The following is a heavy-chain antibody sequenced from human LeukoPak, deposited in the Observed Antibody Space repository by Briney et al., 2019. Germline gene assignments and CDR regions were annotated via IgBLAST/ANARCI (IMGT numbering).Heavy chain of an antibody. V-gene: IGHV4-31*03. CDR2: IHYSGST. CDR1: GGSISSGGDY. D-gene: IGHD1-26*01. CDR3: ARDSGGSYYSAFDI. Sequence: PSQTLSLTCTVSGGSISSGGDYWSWIRQHPGKGLEWIGYIHYSGSTYYNPSLKSRVTISVDTSKNQFSLKLSSVTAADTAVYYCARDSGGSYYSAFDIWGQGTMVTVSS. J-gene: IGHJ3*02.